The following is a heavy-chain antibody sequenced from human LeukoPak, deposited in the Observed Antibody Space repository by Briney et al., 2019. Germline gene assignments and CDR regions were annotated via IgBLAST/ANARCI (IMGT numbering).Heavy chain of an antibody. CDR3: ARYDSGGYYYY. Sequence: PSQTLSLTCTVSGGSISSGSYYWSWIRQPAGKGLEWIGRIYTSGSTNYNPSLKSRVTISVDTSKNQFSLKLSSVTAADTAVYYCARYDSGGYYYYWGQGTLVTVSS. V-gene: IGHV4-61*02. CDR1: GGSISSGSYY. J-gene: IGHJ4*02. D-gene: IGHD3-22*01. CDR2: IYTSGST.